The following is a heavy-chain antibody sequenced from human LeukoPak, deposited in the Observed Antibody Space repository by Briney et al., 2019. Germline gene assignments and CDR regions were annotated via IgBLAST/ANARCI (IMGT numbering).Heavy chain of an antibody. CDR2: ISGGST. J-gene: IGHJ4*02. V-gene: IGHV3-23*01. CDR3: AKDYRGYYDY. CDR1: GFTFSSYA. Sequence: GGSLRLSCAASGFTFSSYAMSWVRQAPGKGLEWVSAISGGSTYYADSVKGRFTISRDNSKNTLYLQMNSLRAEDTAVYYCAKDYRGYYDYWGQGTLVTVSS. D-gene: IGHD3-22*01.